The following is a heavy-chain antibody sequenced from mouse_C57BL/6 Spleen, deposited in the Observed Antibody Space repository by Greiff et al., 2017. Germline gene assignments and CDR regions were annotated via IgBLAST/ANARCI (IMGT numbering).Heavy chain of an antibody. J-gene: IGHJ3*01. CDR3: ARDPPYYGSSWFAY. CDR2: ISYDGSN. D-gene: IGHD1-1*01. CDR1: GYSITSGYY. Sequence: DVKLVESGPGLVKPSQSLSLTCSVAGYSITSGYYWNWIRQFPGNKLEWMGYISYDGSNNYNPSLKNRISITRDTSKNQFFLKLNSVTTEDTATYYCARDPPYYGSSWFAYWGQGTLVTVSA. V-gene: IGHV3-6*01.